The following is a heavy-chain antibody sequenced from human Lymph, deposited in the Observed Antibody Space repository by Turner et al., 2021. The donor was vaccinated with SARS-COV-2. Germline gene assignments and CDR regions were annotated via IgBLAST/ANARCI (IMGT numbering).Heavy chain of an antibody. Sequence: QVQLVESGGGVVQPGRSLRPSWAASGFTFSSYAMHWVRRAPGKGLEWVAFISYDGSDKYYADSVKGRFTFSRDNSKNTLYLQMNSLRAEDTAVYYCARDRDSSGWVDYWGQGTLVTVSS. D-gene: IGHD3-22*01. CDR2: ISYDGSDK. CDR3: ARDRDSSGWVDY. CDR1: GFTFSSYA. J-gene: IGHJ4*02. V-gene: IGHV3-30*04.